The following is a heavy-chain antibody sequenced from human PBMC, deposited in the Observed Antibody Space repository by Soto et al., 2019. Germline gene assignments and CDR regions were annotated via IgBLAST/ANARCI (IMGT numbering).Heavy chain of an antibody. CDR1: VFTFSSYA. Sequence: SLRLSCAASVFTFSSYAMSWVRQAPGKGLEWVSTISGSGGGTYYADSMKGRFTISRDNSKNTLYLQMYSLRVEDTAVYYCARESDHWGQGTLVTVSS. V-gene: IGHV3-23*01. J-gene: IGHJ4*02. CDR2: ISGSGGGT. CDR3: ARESDH.